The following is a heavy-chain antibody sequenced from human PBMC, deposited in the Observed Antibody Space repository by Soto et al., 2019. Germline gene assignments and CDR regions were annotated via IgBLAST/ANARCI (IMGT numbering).Heavy chain of an antibody. CDR1: GYTFTGYY. J-gene: IGHJ5*02. D-gene: IGHD2-2*02. CDR3: ARDGVPAAIGGNWFDP. V-gene: IGHV1-2*02. Sequence: ASVKVSCKASGYTFTGYYMHWVRQAPGQGLEWMGWINPNSGGTNYAQKFQGRVTMTRDTSISTAYMELSRLRSDDTAVHYCARDGVPAAIGGNWFDPWGQGTLVTVSS. CDR2: INPNSGGT.